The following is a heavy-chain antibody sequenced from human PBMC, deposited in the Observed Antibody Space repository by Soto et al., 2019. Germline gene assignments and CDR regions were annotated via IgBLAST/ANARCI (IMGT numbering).Heavy chain of an antibody. CDR2: ISWNSGSI. Sequence: EVQLVESGGGLVQPGRSLRLSCAASGFTFDDYAMHWVRQAPGKGLEWVSGISWNSGSIGYADSVKGRFTISRDNAKNSLYLQMNRLRADDTALYYCAKDGSSGYDPYYFDYWGQGTLVTVSS. CDR3: AKDGSSGYDPYYFDY. V-gene: IGHV3-9*01. CDR1: GFTFDDYA. D-gene: IGHD5-12*01. J-gene: IGHJ4*02.